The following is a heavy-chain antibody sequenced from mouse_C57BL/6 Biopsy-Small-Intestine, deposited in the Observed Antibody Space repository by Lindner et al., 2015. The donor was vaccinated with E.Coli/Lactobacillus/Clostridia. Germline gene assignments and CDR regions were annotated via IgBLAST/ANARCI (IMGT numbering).Heavy chain of an antibody. D-gene: IGHD1-1*02. J-gene: IGHJ4*01. Sequence: VQLQESGAELVKPGASVKISCKASGYAFSSYWMNWVKQRPGKGLEWIGQIYPGDGDTNYNGKFKGKATLTADKSSSTAYMQLSSLTSEDSAVYFCARSGGYYGYYAIDYWGQGTSVTVSS. CDR3: ARSGGYYGYYAIDY. CDR1: GYAFSSYW. CDR2: IYPGDGDT. V-gene: IGHV1-80*01.